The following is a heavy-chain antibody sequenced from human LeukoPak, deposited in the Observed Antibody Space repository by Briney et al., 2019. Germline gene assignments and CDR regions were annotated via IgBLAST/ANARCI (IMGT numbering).Heavy chain of an antibody. D-gene: IGHD2-21*01. CDR1: GFTFSNAW. CDR2: ISSSGSYI. Sequence: GGSLRLSCAASGFTFSNAWMSWVRQAPGKGLEWVSDISSSGSYIDYADSVKGRFTISRDNAKNSLFLQMNSLRVEDTAVYYCARSLIADGAFDIWGQGTMVTVSS. CDR3: ARSLIADGAFDI. J-gene: IGHJ3*02. V-gene: IGHV3-21*01.